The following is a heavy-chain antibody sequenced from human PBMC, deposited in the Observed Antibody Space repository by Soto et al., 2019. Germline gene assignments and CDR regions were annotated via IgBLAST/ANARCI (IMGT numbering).Heavy chain of an antibody. J-gene: IGHJ4*02. CDR3: ARGRYDFWSGYYPLGHYFDY. Sequence: SETLSLTCAVYGGSFSGYYWSWIRQPPGKGLEWIGEINHSGSTNYNPSLKSRVTISVDTSKNQFSLKLSSVTAADTAVYYCARGRYDFWSGYYPLGHYFDYWGQGTLVTVSS. CDR2: INHSGST. V-gene: IGHV4-34*01. CDR1: GGSFSGYY. D-gene: IGHD3-3*01.